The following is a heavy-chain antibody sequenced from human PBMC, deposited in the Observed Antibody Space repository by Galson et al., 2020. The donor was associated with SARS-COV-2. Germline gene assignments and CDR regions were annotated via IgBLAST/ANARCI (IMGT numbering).Heavy chain of an antibody. V-gene: IGHV4-31*03. J-gene: IGHJ6*02. Sequence: ASETLSLTCTVSGGSISSGGYYWSWIRQHPGKGLEWIGYIYYSGSTYYNPSLKSRVTISVDTSKNQFSLKLSSVTAADTAVYYCARASMVRGPKGVGVWGQGTTVTVSS. CDR2: IYYSGST. CDR1: GGSISSGGYY. CDR3: ARASMVRGPKGVGV. D-gene: IGHD3-10*01.